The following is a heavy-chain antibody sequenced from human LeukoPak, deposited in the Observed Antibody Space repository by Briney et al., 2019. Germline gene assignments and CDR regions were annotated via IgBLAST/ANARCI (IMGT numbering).Heavy chain of an antibody. CDR3: ARGGYCSSTSCYSWFDP. J-gene: IGHJ5*02. D-gene: IGHD2-2*02. CDR2: TYYRSKWYN. V-gene: IGHV6-1*01. CDR1: GDGVSSNSAA. Sequence: SQTLSLTCALSGDGVSSNSAAWNWIRQSPSRGLEWLGRTYYRSKWYNDYAASVKSRITINADTSKNQFSLQLNSVTPEDTAVYYCARGGYCSSTSCYSWFDPWGQGTLVTVSS.